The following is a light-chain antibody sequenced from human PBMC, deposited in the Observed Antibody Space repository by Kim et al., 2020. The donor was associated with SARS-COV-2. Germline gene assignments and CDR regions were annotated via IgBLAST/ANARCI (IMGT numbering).Light chain of an antibody. Sequence: QAVDTSCTGPSSDVSGYNYVSCYQQHPGKPPKLMIYDVTRRPSGVPDRFSGSKSVNTASLTISGLQAEDEADYYCCSYAGSYTLVFGTGTKVTVL. CDR1: SSDVSGYNY. CDR2: DVT. J-gene: IGLJ1*01. CDR3: CSYAGSYTLV. V-gene: IGLV2-11*01.